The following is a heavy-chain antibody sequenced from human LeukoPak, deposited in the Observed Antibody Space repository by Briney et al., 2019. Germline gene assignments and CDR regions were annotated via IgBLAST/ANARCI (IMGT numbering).Heavy chain of an antibody. CDR1: GGSISSSSYY. Sequence: PSETLSLPCTVSGGSISSSSYYWGWIRQPPGKGLEWIGSIYYSGSTYYNPSHKSRVTISVDTSKNQFSLSLSSVTAADTAVYHCARHSGIGIAQLYVDYWGHGTLVTVSS. V-gene: IGHV4-39*01. J-gene: IGHJ4*01. CDR3: ARHSGIGIAQLYVDY. CDR2: IYYSGST. D-gene: IGHD1-26*01.